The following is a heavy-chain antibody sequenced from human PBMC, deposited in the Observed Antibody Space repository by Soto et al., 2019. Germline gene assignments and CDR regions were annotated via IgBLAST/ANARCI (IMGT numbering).Heavy chain of an antibody. CDR2: ISAYNGNT. Sequence: QVQLVQSGAEVKKPGASVKVSCKASGYTFTNFGISWVRQAPGQGLEWMGWISAYNGNTNYAQNFQGRVTKTTDTSTSTAYRELRSLRSDDTAVYSCARGGPPIDYWGQGALVTGSS. CDR3: ARGGPPIDY. CDR1: GYTFTNFG. V-gene: IGHV1-18*01. D-gene: IGHD3-16*01. J-gene: IGHJ4*02.